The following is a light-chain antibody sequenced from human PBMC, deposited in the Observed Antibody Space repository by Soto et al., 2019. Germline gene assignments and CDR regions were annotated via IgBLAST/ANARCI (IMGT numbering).Light chain of an antibody. Sequence: AIRMTQSPSSLSASTGERVTITCRASQGISSYLAWYQQKGGEAPKSXIYGASTLHTGVRSRFSGSGSGTEFTLTITSLQPEDSATYYCRQHDSFPITFGQGTRLEIK. J-gene: IGKJ5*01. CDR3: RQHDSFPIT. V-gene: IGKV1-8*01. CDR1: QGISSY. CDR2: GAS.